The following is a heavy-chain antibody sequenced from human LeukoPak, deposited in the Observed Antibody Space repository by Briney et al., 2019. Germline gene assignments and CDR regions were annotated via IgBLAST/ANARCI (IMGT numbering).Heavy chain of an antibody. CDR1: GGTLSSHP. Sequence: SLKVSRKDAGGTLSSHPISRVRQAPGQGLEWMGRIIPTFGTANYAQKFQGRVTITTDESTSTAYMELSSLRSEDTAVYYCARDYRDYGDYRSWGQGTLVTVSS. CDR3: ARDYRDYGDYRS. J-gene: IGHJ5*02. V-gene: IGHV1-69*05. D-gene: IGHD4-17*01. CDR2: IIPTFGTA.